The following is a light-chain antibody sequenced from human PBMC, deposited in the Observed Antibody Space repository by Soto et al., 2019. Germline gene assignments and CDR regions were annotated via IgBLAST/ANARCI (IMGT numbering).Light chain of an antibody. Sequence: QSALTQPASVXXXXXXXXXXSCTGSSSDVGGSDHVSWYQQHPGKAPKLMVYDVTHRPSGVSDRFSGSKSGNTASLTISGLQAEDEADYYCSSYTTTRTYVFGTGTKVTVL. J-gene: IGLJ1*01. CDR1: SSDVGGSDH. CDR3: SSYTTTRTYV. V-gene: IGLV2-14*01. CDR2: DVT.